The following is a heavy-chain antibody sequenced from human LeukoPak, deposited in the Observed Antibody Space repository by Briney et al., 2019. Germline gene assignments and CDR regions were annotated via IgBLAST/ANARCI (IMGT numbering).Heavy chain of an antibody. J-gene: IGHJ4*02. CDR3: ARDVAAAGLDY. D-gene: IGHD6-13*01. Sequence: GGSLRLSCAASGFTFSSYGMHWVRQAPGKGLEWVAVIWYDGSNKYYADSVKGRFTISRDNSKNTLYLQMNSLRAEDTAVYHCARDVAAAGLDYWGQETLVTVSS. V-gene: IGHV3-33*01. CDR2: IWYDGSNK. CDR1: GFTFSSYG.